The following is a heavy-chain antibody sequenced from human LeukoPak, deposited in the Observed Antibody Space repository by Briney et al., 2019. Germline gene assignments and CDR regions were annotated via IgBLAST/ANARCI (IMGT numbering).Heavy chain of an antibody. V-gene: IGHV4-59*01. CDR3: ARYYYGSWSYSSPHQPFHY. J-gene: IGHJ4*02. D-gene: IGHD3-10*01. CDR1: GGSISSYY. CDR2: IYYSGST. Sequence: SETLSLTCTVSGGSISSYYWSWIRQPPGKGLEWMGYIYYSGSTNYNPSLKSRVTISVDRSKNQFSLKLSSVTAADTAVYYCARYYYGSWSYSSPHQPFHYWGQGTLVTVSS.